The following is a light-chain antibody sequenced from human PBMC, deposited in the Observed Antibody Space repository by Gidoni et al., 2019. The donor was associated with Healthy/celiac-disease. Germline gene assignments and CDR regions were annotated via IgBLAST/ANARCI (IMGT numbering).Light chain of an antibody. V-gene: IGKV1-39*01. CDR1: QSISSY. J-gene: IGKJ4*01. CDR3: QQYYSTPRT. Sequence: DMQMTPSPSSLSASVGDRVTITCRASQSISSYLNWYQQKPGKAPKLLIYAASSLQSGVPSRFSGSGSGTDFTLTISSLQPEDFATYYCQQYYSTPRTFGGGTKVEIK. CDR2: AAS.